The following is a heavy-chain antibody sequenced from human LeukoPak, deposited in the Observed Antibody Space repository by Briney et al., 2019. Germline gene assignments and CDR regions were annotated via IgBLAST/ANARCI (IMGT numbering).Heavy chain of an antibody. CDR3: ARTNLGSHFDY. V-gene: IGHV3-53*04. Sequence: GGSLRLSCAASGFTVSSNYMSWVRQAPGKGLEWVSVIYSGGSTYYADSVKGRFTISRHNSKNALYLQMNSLRAEDTAVYYCARTNLGSHFDYWGQGTLVTVSS. CDR2: IYSGGST. CDR1: GFTVSSNY. J-gene: IGHJ4*02. D-gene: IGHD2-15*01.